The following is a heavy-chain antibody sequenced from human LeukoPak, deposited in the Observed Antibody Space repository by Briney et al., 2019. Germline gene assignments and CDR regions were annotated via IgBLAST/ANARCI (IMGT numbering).Heavy chain of an antibody. V-gene: IGHV3-48*01. CDR2: ISSSSSTR. Sequence: GGSLRLSCAASGFTFSNYSMNWVRQAPGKGLEWVSYISSSSSTRYYADSVKGRFTISRDNAKNSLYLQMNSLTAEDTAVYYCAREKGSGLFDYWGQGTLVTVSS. CDR1: GFTFSNYS. CDR3: AREKGSGLFDY. J-gene: IGHJ4*02. D-gene: IGHD6-19*01.